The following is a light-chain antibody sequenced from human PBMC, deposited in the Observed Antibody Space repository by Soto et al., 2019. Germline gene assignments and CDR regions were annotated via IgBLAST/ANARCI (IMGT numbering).Light chain of an antibody. J-gene: IGKJ1*01. Sequence: DIQMTQSPSTLSESVGERVTITCRASQTITTSLAWYQQKPGKAPKLLIYKASSLESGVPSRFSGSGSGTEFTLTISSLQPDDFATYYCQQYDSYSLRTFGQGTRVEI. CDR3: QQYDSYSLRT. CDR2: KAS. V-gene: IGKV1-5*03. CDR1: QTITTS.